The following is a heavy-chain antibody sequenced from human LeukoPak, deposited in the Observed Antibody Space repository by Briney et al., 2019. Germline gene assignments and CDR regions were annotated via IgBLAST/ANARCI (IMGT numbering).Heavy chain of an antibody. J-gene: IGHJ5*02. D-gene: IGHD4-17*01. Sequence: GGSLRLSCAASGFTFSSYWMSWVRQAPGKGLEWVANIKQDGSEKYYVDSVKGRFTISRDNAKNSLYLQMNSLRAEDTAVYYCASEPYGDYHQMGPTPFDPWGQGTLVTVSS. CDR1: GFTFSSYW. CDR2: IKQDGSEK. V-gene: IGHV3-7*01. CDR3: ASEPYGDYHQMGPTPFDP.